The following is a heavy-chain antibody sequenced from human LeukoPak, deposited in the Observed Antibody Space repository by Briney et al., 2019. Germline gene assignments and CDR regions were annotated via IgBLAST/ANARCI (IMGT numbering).Heavy chain of an antibody. CDR1: EFTLSSYA. V-gene: IGHV3-21*01. Sequence: AGGSLRLSCAASEFTLSSYAMNWVRQAPGKGLEWVSSISSSSSYIFYADSVKGRFTVSRDNAKNSLYLQMNSLRAEDTALYYCARVALSMGENGFDIWGQGTMVTVSS. CDR2: ISSSSSYI. D-gene: IGHD2/OR15-2a*01. J-gene: IGHJ3*02. CDR3: ARVALSMGENGFDI.